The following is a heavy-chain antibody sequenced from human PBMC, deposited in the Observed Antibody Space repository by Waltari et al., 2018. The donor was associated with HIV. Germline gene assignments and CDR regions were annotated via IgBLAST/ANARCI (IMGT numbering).Heavy chain of an antibody. CDR3: ARYGQVAGLDS. J-gene: IGHJ4*02. D-gene: IGHD6-19*01. V-gene: IGHV3-7*01. CDR2: IKGDESEK. Sequence: EVQLVESGGSLVQPGGSLRLSCATSGFIFSNYWMSWVRQAPGKGPEWVANIKGDESEKYYVDSVKGRFTISRDNANNFLHLQMSGLRAGDTAIYYCARYGQVAGLDSWGQGTQVIVSS. CDR1: GFIFSNYW.